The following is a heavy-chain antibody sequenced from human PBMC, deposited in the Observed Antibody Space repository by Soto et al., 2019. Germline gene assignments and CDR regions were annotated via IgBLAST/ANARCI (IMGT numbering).Heavy chain of an antibody. V-gene: IGHV1-8*01. CDR2: KYPNGGKT. Sequence: ASVKVSCKASGYTFTSYDINWVRQAPGQGLVWVGCKYPNGGKTGYAQKFQGSVTMTRDTSISTAYMELSRLRSEDTAVYYCARDESVNWFDPWGQASLVTVAS. CDR1: GYTFTSYD. CDR3: ARDESVNWFDP. J-gene: IGHJ5*02.